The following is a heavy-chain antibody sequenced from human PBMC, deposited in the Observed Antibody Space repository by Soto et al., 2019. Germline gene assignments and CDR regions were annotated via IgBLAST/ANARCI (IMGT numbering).Heavy chain of an antibody. CDR3: ATESGSTYGYFDH. V-gene: IGHV4-30-4*01. J-gene: IGHJ4*02. D-gene: IGHD5-18*01. CDR2: ISNSGST. CDR1: GGSGTSDEDY. Sequence: PLETLSLTCTVSGGSGTSDEDYWTWIRQSPGKGLEWIGYISNSGSTGYNPSLKTRLSMSVDRSKNQFTLRLTSVTAADTVVYFCATESGSTYGYFDHWGQGTQVTVSS.